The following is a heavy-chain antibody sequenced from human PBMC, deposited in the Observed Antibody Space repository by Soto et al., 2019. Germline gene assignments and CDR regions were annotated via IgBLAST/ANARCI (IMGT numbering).Heavy chain of an antibody. D-gene: IGHD5-18*01. V-gene: IGHV1-46*01. CDR3: ARWWVGDTSMITSPNIYHYGMDV. J-gene: IGHJ6*02. Sequence: QVQLVQSGAEVKKPGASVKVSCEASGYTFSTHYIHWVRQAPGQGLEGMGIISPGSGSTTYAQRFQGRVTMTRDTSTTTVYMELRSLRSDDTAVYFCARWWVGDTSMITSPNIYHYGMDVWGQGTTVTVSS. CDR2: ISPGSGST. CDR1: GYTFSTHY.